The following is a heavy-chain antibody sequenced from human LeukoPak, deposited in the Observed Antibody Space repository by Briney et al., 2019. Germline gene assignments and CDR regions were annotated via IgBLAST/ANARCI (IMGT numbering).Heavy chain of an antibody. CDR2: IHYSGST. Sequence: SETLSLTCAVYGGSFSGYYWSWIRQPPGKGLEWIGYIHYSGSTHYNPSLKSRVTISVDTSKNQFSLKLSSVTAADTAVYYCARALGYCSGGSCYSLYRFDPWGQGTLVTVSS. D-gene: IGHD2-15*01. CDR1: GGSFSGYY. V-gene: IGHV4-59*08. J-gene: IGHJ5*02. CDR3: ARALGYCSGGSCYSLYRFDP.